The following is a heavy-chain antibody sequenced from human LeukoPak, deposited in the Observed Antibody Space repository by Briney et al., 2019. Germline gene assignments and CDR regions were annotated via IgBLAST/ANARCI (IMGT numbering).Heavy chain of an antibody. V-gene: IGHV1-8*01. J-gene: IGHJ3*02. D-gene: IGHD3-22*01. Sequence: ASVKVSCKASGYTFTSYDINWVRQATGQGLEWMGWMNPNSGNTGYAQKFQGRVTMTRNTSISTAYMELSSLRSEDTAVYYCARAGITMIVVVSDAFDIWGQGTMVTVSS. CDR3: ARAGITMIVVVSDAFDI. CDR1: GYTFTSYD. CDR2: MNPNSGNT.